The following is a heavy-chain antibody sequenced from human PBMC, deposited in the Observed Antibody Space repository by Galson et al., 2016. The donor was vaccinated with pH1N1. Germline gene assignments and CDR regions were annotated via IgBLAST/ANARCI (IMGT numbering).Heavy chain of an antibody. CDR2: ISSSGDNI. Sequence: SLRLSCAASGFTFSVFAMHWVRQAPGEGLEWVAVISSSGDNIFYADSVKGRFTISRDSSKNTLYLQMNNLRPEDTAFYYCARVRSSGYNYGQQFVDWGQGTLVTVSS. J-gene: IGHJ4*02. V-gene: IGHV3-30-3*01. D-gene: IGHD5-18*01. CDR3: ARVRSSGYNYGQQFVD. CDR1: GFTFSVFA.